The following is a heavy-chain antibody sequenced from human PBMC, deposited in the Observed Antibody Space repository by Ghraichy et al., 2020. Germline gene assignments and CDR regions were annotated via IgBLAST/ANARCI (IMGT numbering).Heavy chain of an antibody. CDR2: INNRGNP. J-gene: IGHJ4*02. V-gene: IGHV3-23*01. D-gene: IGHD6-19*01. Sequence: ESLNISCAASGFAISSRAMSWVRQAPGKGLEWVASINNRGNPYYADSVRGRFTISIDTSKNSLFLEMNYLRADDSAVYYCAKDHISTGWPCFDNWGQGTQVTVSS. CDR3: AKDHISTGWPCFDN. CDR1: GFAISSRA.